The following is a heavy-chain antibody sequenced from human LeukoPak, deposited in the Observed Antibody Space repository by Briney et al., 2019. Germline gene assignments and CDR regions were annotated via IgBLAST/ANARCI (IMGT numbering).Heavy chain of an antibody. Sequence: GGSLRLSCAASGFTFSSYGMSWVRQAPGKGLEWVSAISGSGGSTYYADSVKGRFTISRDNSKNTLYLQMNSLRAEDTAVYYCARVVESSGWCFDYWGQGTLVTVSS. CDR2: ISGSGGST. J-gene: IGHJ4*02. CDR1: GFTFSSYG. D-gene: IGHD6-19*01. V-gene: IGHV3-23*01. CDR3: ARVVESSGWCFDY.